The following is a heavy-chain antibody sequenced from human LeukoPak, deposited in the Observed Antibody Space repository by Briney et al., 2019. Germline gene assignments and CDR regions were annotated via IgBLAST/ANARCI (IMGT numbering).Heavy chain of an antibody. CDR3: ARDWALAAGTFLGY. V-gene: IGHV1-18*01. Sequence: ASVKVSCKASGYTFTSYAMNWVRQAPGQGLEWMGWISAYKGNTNYAQKFQGRVSMTTDTSTSTVYMELMSLRSDDTAVYYCARDWALAAGTFLGYWGQGTPVTVSS. CDR2: ISAYKGNT. CDR1: GYTFTSYA. J-gene: IGHJ4*02. D-gene: IGHD6-13*01.